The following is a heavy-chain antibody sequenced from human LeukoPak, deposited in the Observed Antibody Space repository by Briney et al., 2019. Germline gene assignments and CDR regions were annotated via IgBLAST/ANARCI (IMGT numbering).Heavy chain of an antibody. V-gene: IGHV3-49*04. D-gene: IGHD3-22*01. CDR1: GFTFGDYA. CDR2: IRSKAYGGTT. J-gene: IGHJ4*02. Sequence: PGRSLRLSCTASGFTFGDYAMSWVRQAPGKGMEWVGFIRSKAYGGTTEYAASVKGRFTISRDDSKSIAYLQMNSLKTEDTAVYYCTRDRERYSDSSGYYNYWGQGTPVTVSS. CDR3: TRDRERYSDSSGYYNY.